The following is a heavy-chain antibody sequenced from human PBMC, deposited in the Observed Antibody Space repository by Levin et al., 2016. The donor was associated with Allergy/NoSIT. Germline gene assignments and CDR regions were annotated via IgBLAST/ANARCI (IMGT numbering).Heavy chain of an antibody. CDR3: VSRRLESVLGN. V-gene: IGHV3-23*01. CDR1: GFTFGNYA. J-gene: IGHJ4*02. Sequence: GESLKISCVVSGFTFGNYAMSWVRQAPGKGLEWVSTISGSGINTYYADSVKGRFTMSRDNSKNTVSLQMDSLRPEDTAVYYCVSRRLESVLGNWGQGTLVTVSS. CDR2: ISGSGINT. D-gene: IGHD3-16*01.